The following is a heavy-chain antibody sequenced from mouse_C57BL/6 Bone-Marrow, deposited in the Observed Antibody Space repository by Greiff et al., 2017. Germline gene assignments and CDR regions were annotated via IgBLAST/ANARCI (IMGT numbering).Heavy chain of an antibody. Sequence: EVQLVESGGGLVQPKGSLKLSCAASGFSFNTYAMNWVRQAPGKGLEWVARIRSKSNNYATYYADSVKDRFTISRDDSESMLYLQMNNLKTEDTAMYYCVRQGYDYDGYYYAMDYWGQGTSVTVSS. J-gene: IGHJ4*01. D-gene: IGHD2-4*01. CDR2: IRSKSNNYAT. CDR1: GFSFNTYA. V-gene: IGHV10-1*01. CDR3: VRQGYDYDGYYYAMDY.